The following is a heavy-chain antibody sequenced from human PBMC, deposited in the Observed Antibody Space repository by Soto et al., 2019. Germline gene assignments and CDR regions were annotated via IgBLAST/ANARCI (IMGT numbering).Heavy chain of an antibody. Sequence: SETLSLTCTVSGGSISSGGYYWSWIRQHPGKGLEWIGYIYYSGSTYYNPSLKSRVTISVDTSKNQFSLKLSSVTAADTAVYYCARVGDYYYGMDVWGQGTTVTVSS. V-gene: IGHV4-31*03. CDR2: IYYSGST. D-gene: IGHD1-26*01. J-gene: IGHJ6*02. CDR1: GGSISSGGYY. CDR3: ARVGDYYYGMDV.